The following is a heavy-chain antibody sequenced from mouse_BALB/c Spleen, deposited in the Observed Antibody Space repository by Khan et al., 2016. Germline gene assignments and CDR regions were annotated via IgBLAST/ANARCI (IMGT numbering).Heavy chain of an antibody. Sequence: EVQLQESGPDLVKPGASVKISCKASGYSFSGYYLDWVKQSHEKSLEWIGRVNPNNGASKYNQKFKGKAILTVDRSSTTAYMELRTLTSEDSAVYYCLRDAMDYWGQGTSVTVSS. CDR2: VNPNNGAS. J-gene: IGHJ4*01. CDR1: GYSFSGYY. V-gene: IGHV1-18*01. CDR3: LRDAMDY. D-gene: IGHD3-1*01.